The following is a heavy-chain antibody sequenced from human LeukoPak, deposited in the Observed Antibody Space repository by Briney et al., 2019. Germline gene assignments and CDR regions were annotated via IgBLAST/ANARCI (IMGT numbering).Heavy chain of an antibody. CDR1: GFTFSSYW. V-gene: IGHV3-7*03. CDR2: IKQDGSEK. Sequence: GGSLRLSCAASGFTFSSYWMSWVRQAPGKGLEWVANIKQDGSEKYYVDSVKGRFTISRDNAKNSLYLQMNSLRAEDTAVYYCAREMMGYDSSGYYRYYFDYWGQGTLVTVSS. D-gene: IGHD3-22*01. CDR3: AREMMGYDSSGYYRYYFDY. J-gene: IGHJ4*02.